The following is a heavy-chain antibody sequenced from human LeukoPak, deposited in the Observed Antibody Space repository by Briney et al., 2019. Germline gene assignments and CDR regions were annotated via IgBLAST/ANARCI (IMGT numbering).Heavy chain of an antibody. J-gene: IGHJ4*02. V-gene: IGHV3-23*01. Sequence: GGSLRLSCAASGFTFSSYAMSWVRQAPGKGLEWVSAISGSGGSTYYADSVKGRFTISRDNSKNTLYLQMNSLRAEDTAVYYCAKSIEMATIPQPKTFDYWGQGTLVTVSS. CDR3: AKSIEMATIPQPKTFDY. CDR2: ISGSGGST. CDR1: GFTFSSYA. D-gene: IGHD5-24*01.